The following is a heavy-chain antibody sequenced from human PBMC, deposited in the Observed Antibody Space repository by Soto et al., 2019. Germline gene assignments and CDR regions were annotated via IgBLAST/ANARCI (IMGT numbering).Heavy chain of an antibody. J-gene: IGHJ4*02. V-gene: IGHV4-4*07. CDR3: ARGSRSGEY. CDR1: GVSIRSFY. Sequence: SETLSHTCTVSGVSIRSFYWSWIRQPAGKGLEWIGRIYSGGRNNSNPSLKSRVTMSVDTSKNQFSLRLSSVTAADTAMYYCARGSRSGEYWGEGTVV. CDR2: IYSGGRN. D-gene: IGHD3-10*01.